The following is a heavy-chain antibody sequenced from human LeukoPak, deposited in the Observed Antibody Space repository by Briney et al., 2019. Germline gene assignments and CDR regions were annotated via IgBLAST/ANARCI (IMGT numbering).Heavy chain of an antibody. CDR3: ARAGYSSSWIFYYFDY. D-gene: IGHD6-13*01. V-gene: IGHV4-34*01. CDR2: INHSGST. J-gene: IGHJ4*02. Sequence: SETLSLTCAVYGGSFSGYYWSWIRQPPGKGLEWIGEINHSGSTNYNPSLKSRVTISVDTSKNQFSLKLSSVTAADTAVYYCARAGYSSSWIFYYFDYWGQGTLVTVSS. CDR1: GGSFSGYY.